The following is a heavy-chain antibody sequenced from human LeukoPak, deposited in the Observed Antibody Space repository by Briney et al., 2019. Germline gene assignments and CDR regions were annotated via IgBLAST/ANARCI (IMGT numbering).Heavy chain of an antibody. J-gene: IGHJ3*02. Sequence: PGGSLRLSCAASGFTFTTYWMSWVRQAPGKGLEWVANINQDGIEKYYVASVKGRFTISRDNAKNSMYVQMNSLRAADTAVYYCARDCSGGSCYPAAFDIWGQGTMVTVSS. D-gene: IGHD2-15*01. CDR3: ARDCSGGSCYPAAFDI. V-gene: IGHV3-7*05. CDR1: GFTFTTYW. CDR2: INQDGIEK.